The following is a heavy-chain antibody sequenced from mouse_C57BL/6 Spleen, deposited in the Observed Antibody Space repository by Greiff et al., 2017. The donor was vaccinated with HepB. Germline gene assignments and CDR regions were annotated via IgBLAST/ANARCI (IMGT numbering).Heavy chain of an antibody. V-gene: IGHV3-6*01. Sequence: EVQRVESGPGLVKPSQSLSLTCSVTGYSITSGYYWNWIRQFPGNKLEWVGNISYDGSNNYNPYLKNRITITRDTAKNQFFLKLNFVTSEDTASYYCAREHYYGTPFAYWGQGTLVTVAA. CDR1: GYSITSGYY. J-gene: IGHJ3*01. CDR3: AREHYYGTPFAY. CDR2: ISYDGSN. D-gene: IGHD1-1*01.